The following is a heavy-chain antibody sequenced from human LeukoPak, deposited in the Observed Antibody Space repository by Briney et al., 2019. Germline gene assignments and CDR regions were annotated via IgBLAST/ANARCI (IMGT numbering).Heavy chain of an antibody. D-gene: IGHD6-19*01. V-gene: IGHV3-64*01. CDR1: GFTVSSNY. J-gene: IGHJ3*02. Sequence: GGSLRLSCAASGFTVSSNYMSWVRQAPGKGLEYVSAISSNGGSTYYANSVKGRFTISRDNSKNTLYLQMGSLRAEDMAVYYCARAGIAVAEDAFDIWGQGTMVTVSS. CDR3: ARAGIAVAEDAFDI. CDR2: ISSNGGST.